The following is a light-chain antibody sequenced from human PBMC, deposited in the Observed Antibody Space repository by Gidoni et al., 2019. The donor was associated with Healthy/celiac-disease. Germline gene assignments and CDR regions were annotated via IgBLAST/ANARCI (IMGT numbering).Light chain of an antibody. V-gene: IGLV3-1*01. CDR2: QDS. CDR3: QAWDSSTGV. Sequence: SYELTQPPSVSVSPGQTASIPCSGDKLGDKYACWSQQKPGPSPVLVIYQDSKRPSGIPERFSGSNSGNTATLTISGTQAMDEADYYCQAWDSSTGVFGTGTKVTVL. CDR1: KLGDKY. J-gene: IGLJ1*01.